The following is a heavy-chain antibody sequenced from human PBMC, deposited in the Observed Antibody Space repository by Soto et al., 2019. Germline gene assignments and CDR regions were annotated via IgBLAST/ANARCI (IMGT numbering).Heavy chain of an antibody. D-gene: IGHD2-21*01. J-gene: IGHJ6*03. CDR1: GFTFSSYW. CDR3: ARDVVAGNYYYYYMDV. V-gene: IGHV3-7*01. CDR2: IKQDGSEK. Sequence: EVQLVESGGGLVQPGGSLRLSCAASGFTFSSYWMSWVRQAPGKGLEWVANIKQDGSEKYYVDSVKGRFTIARDNAKNSLYLQMNGLRAEDTAVYYCARDVVAGNYYYYYMDVWGKGTTVTVSS.